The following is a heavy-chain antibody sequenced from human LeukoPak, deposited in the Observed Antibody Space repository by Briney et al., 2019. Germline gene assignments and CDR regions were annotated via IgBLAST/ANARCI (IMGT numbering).Heavy chain of an antibody. Sequence: SETLSLTCTVSGGSISSYYWSWIRQPPGKGLEWIGYIYYSGSTNYNPSLKSRVTISVDTSKNQFSLKLSSVTAADTAVYYCAGGHTMIHAFDIWGQGTMVTVSS. V-gene: IGHV4-59*01. D-gene: IGHD3-22*01. J-gene: IGHJ3*02. CDR3: AGGHTMIHAFDI. CDR1: GGSISSYY. CDR2: IYYSGST.